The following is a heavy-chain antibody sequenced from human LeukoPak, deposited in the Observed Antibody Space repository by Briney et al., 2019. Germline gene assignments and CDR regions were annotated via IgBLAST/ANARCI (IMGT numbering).Heavy chain of an antibody. CDR2: ISLSSSSI. J-gene: IGHJ5*02. CDR3: ARSWWLQFNWFDP. Sequence: GGSLRLSCAASGFSFSYYGMNWVRQAPGKGLEWISYISLSSSSIYYADSVKGRFTISRDNAKNSLYLQMNNLRVDDTAIYYCARSWWLQFNWFDPWGQGTLVAVSS. D-gene: IGHD5-24*01. V-gene: IGHV3-48*01. CDR1: GFSFSYYG.